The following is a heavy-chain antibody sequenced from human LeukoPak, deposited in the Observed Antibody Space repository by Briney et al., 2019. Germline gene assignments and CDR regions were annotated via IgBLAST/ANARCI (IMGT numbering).Heavy chain of an antibody. D-gene: IGHD3-22*01. CDR2: IYTSGST. Sequence: SETLSLTCTVSGGSISSYYWSWIRQPAGKGLEWIGRIYTSGSTNYNPSLKSRVTISVDTSKNQFPLKLSSVTAADTAVYYCARANYYYDSSGYSTFDYWGQGTLVTVSS. CDR3: ARANYYYDSSGYSTFDY. CDR1: GGSISSYY. J-gene: IGHJ4*02. V-gene: IGHV4-4*07.